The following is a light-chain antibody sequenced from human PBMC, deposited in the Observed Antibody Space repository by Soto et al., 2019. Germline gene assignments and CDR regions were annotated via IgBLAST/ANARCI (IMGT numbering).Light chain of an antibody. CDR3: QQYSTYPLT. V-gene: IGKV1-5*03. Sequence: DIQMTQSPSTLSASVGDRVTITCRASQSLNSWLVWYQQKPGKVPKLLIYKASRLQSGVPSRFSGSESGTECTLTINSLQPDDFATYYGQQYSTYPLTFGGGTKVEI. CDR1: QSLNSW. J-gene: IGKJ4*01. CDR2: KAS.